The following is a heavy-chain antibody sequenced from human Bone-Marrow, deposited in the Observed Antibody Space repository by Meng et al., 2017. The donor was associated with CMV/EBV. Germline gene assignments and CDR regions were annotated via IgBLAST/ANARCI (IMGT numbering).Heavy chain of an antibody. Sequence: GESLKISCAASGFTFSGSAMHWVRQASGKGLEWVGRIRSKANSYATAYAASVKGRFTISRDDSKNTAYLQMNSLKTEDTAVYYCTRRVWDFGYYYGMDVWGQRTTVTVSS. CDR2: IRSKANSYAT. J-gene: IGHJ6*02. D-gene: IGHD1-26*01. CDR1: GFTFSGSA. V-gene: IGHV3-73*01. CDR3: TRRVWDFGYYYGMDV.